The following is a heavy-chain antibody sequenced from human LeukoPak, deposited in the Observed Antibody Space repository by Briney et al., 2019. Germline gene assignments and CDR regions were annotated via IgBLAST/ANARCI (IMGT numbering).Heavy chain of an antibody. CDR2: ISGSGGST. J-gene: IGHJ4*02. Sequence: GGSLRLSCAASGFTFGSPWMHWVRQAPGKGLEWVSAISGSGGSTYYADSVKGRFTISRDNSKNTLYLQMNSLRAEDTAVYYCAKEYSSGWYPFDYWGQGTLVTVSS. CDR1: GFTFGSPW. CDR3: AKEYSSGWYPFDY. D-gene: IGHD6-19*01. V-gene: IGHV3-23*01.